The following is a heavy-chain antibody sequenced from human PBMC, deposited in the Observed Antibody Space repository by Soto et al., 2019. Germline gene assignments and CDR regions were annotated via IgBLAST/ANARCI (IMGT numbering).Heavy chain of an antibody. CDR2: IYYSGST. CDR3: ARVGYYDSSGYRSDFYY. V-gene: IGHV4-59*01. CDR1: GGSISSYY. Sequence: SETLSLTCTVSGGSISSYYWSWIRQPPGKGLEWIGYIYYSGSTNYNPSLKSRVTISVDTSKNQFSLKLSSVTAADTAVYYCARVGYYDSSGYRSDFYYWAQGSLVTVSS. J-gene: IGHJ4*02. D-gene: IGHD3-22*01.